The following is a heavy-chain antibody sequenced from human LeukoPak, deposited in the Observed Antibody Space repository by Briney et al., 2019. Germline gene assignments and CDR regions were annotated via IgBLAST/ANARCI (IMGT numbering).Heavy chain of an antibody. J-gene: IGHJ4*02. Sequence: PGGSLRLSCAASGFTFSSYSMNWVRQAPGKGLEWVSYISGSGSTIYYADSVKGRFTISRDNAKNSLYLQMNSLRAEDTAVYYCAREWDGSGSIDYWGQGTLVTVSS. D-gene: IGHD3-10*01. V-gene: IGHV3-48*01. CDR2: ISGSGSTI. CDR1: GFTFSSYS. CDR3: AREWDGSGSIDY.